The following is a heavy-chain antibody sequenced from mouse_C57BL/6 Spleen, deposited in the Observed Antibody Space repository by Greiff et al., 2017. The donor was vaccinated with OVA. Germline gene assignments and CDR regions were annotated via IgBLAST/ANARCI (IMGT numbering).Heavy chain of an antibody. CDR2: IWSGGST. J-gene: IGHJ3*01. V-gene: IGHV2-2*01. D-gene: IGHD1-1*01. CDR1: GFSLTSYG. Sequence: QVQLQQSGPGLVQPSQSLSITCTVSGFSLTSYGVHWVRQSPGKGLEWLGVIWSGGSTDYNAAFISRLSISKDNSKSQVFFKMSSLQADDTAIYYCARKGYGSSFWFAYWGQGTLVTVSA. CDR3: ARKGYGSSFWFAY.